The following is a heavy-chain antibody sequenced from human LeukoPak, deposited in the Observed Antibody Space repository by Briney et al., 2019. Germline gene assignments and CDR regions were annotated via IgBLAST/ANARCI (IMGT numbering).Heavy chain of an antibody. D-gene: IGHD3-22*01. CDR1: GFSFRSYT. V-gene: IGHV3-21*01. CDR3: TGGGVDSSGYAPYMPDDY. J-gene: IGHJ4*02. Sequence: GGSLRLSCAASGFSFRSYTMNWVRQAPGKGLEWVSSTSSSSSYKYYADPVRGRFTIPRDNAMSTLSLQVNSLVCEDTAVYYCTGGGVDSSGYAPYMPDDYWGQETLVTVSS. CDR2: TSSSSSYK.